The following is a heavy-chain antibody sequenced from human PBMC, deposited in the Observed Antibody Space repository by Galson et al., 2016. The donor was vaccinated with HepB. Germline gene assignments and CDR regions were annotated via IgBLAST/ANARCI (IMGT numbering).Heavy chain of an antibody. J-gene: IGHJ3*02. Sequence: SLRLSCAASGFTFSDYYMSWNRQAPGKGLEWISYISNSGTPIYYADSVKGRFTISRDNAKKSLYLQMNSLRAEDTATYYCARALPDPYGGEDALDIWGQGTMVTVSS. CDR2: ISNSGTPI. CDR3: ARALPDPYGGEDALDI. CDR1: GFTFSDYY. V-gene: IGHV3-11*01. D-gene: IGHD4-23*01.